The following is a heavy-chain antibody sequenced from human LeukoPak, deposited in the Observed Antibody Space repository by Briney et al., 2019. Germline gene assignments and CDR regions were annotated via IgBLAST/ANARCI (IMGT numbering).Heavy chain of an antibody. Sequence: GGSLILSCAGSGFTFSSYAMSWVRQAPGQGLEWVSVISDSGDYTSYADSVRGRFTISRDNSRNTLYLQMISLRPGDTAVYYCAKDTSIGKYCTNGVCSPFDYWGQGTLVTVSS. CDR1: GFTFSSYA. CDR3: AKDTSIGKYCTNGVCSPFDY. CDR2: ISDSGDYT. V-gene: IGHV3-23*01. J-gene: IGHJ4*02. D-gene: IGHD2-8*01.